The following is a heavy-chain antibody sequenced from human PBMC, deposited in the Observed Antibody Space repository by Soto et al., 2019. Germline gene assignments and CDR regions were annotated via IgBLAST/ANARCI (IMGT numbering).Heavy chain of an antibody. J-gene: IGHJ6*02. D-gene: IGHD5-12*01. CDR1: GGSISSYY. V-gene: IGHV4-59*01. CDR2: IYYSGST. CDR3: AGGYDWIYYYYGMDV. Sequence: PSETLSPTCTVSGGSISSYYWSWIRQPPGKGLEWIGYIYYSGSTNYNPSLKSRVTISVDTSKNQFSLKLSSVTAADTAVYYCAGGYDWIYYYYGMDVWGQGTTVTVSS.